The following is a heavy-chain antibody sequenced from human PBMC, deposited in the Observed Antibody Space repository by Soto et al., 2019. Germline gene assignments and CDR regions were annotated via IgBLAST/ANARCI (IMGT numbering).Heavy chain of an antibody. J-gene: IGHJ6*02. CDR3: ARRASSSSRAYYYYGMDV. V-gene: IGHV3-7*05. D-gene: IGHD6-6*01. Sequence: GGSLRLSCAASGFTFSSYWMSWVRQAPGKGLEWVANIKQDGSEKYYVDSVKGRFTISRDNAKNSLYLQMNSLRAEDTAVYYCARRASSSSRAYYYYGMDVWGQGTTVTVSS. CDR1: GFTFSSYW. CDR2: IKQDGSEK.